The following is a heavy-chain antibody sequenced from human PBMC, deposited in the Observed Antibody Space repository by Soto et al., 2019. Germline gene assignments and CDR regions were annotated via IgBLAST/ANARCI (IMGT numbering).Heavy chain of an antibody. CDR1: GITFSSYW. D-gene: IGHD5-12*01. J-gene: IGHJ3*01. Sequence: EVQLEESGGDLVQPGGSLRLSCAASGITFSSYWMHWVRQAPGKGLVWVSRVKTDGGTYYADSVKGRFTISRDNAKNTPYLQMNSLTVEDTAVYYCARGIRGHYAFDVWGQGTMVTVSS. V-gene: IGHV3-74*02. CDR3: ARGIRGHYAFDV. CDR2: VKTDGGT.